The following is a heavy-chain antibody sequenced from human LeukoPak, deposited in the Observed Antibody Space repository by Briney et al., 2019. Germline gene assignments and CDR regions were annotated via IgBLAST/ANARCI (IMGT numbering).Heavy chain of an antibody. CDR1: GYTFTGYY. CDR3: ARVCESYNWFDP. V-gene: IGHV1-2*02. D-gene: IGHD5-18*01. CDR2: INPNSGGT. Sequence: ASVKVSCKASGYTFTGYYMHWVRQAPGQGLEWMGWINPNSGGTYYAQKVQGRVTMTRDTSISTAYMELSRLRSDDTAVYYCARVCESYNWFDPWGQGTLVTVSS. J-gene: IGHJ5*02.